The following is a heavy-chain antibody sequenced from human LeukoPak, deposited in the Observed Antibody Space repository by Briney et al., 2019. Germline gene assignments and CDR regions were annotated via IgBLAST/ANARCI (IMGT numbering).Heavy chain of an antibody. Sequence: GASVKVSCKASGYTFANFGINWVRQAPGQGLEWMGWIGAYNVNTNYTQKLQGRVTMTTDTSTSTAYMELRSLRSDDTAVYYCAKNHGHSHEYSWFDPWGQGTLVIVSS. CDR3: AKNHGHSHEYSWFDP. CDR1: GYTFANFG. V-gene: IGHV1-18*01. D-gene: IGHD2-15*01. J-gene: IGHJ5*02. CDR2: IGAYNVNT.